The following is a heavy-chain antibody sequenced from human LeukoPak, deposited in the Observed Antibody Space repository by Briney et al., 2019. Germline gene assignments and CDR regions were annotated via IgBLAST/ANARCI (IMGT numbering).Heavy chain of an antibody. V-gene: IGHV3-9*01. J-gene: IGHJ4*02. CDR3: AGGSVTDY. D-gene: IGHD3-16*01. CDR1: GFTFDDYA. CDR2: ISWNSGSI. Sequence: GGSLRLSCAASGFTFDDYAMHWVRQAPGKGLEWVSGISWNSGSIGYADSVKGRFTISRDNAKNSLYLQMNSLRAEDTALYYCAGGSVTDYWGQGTLVTVSS.